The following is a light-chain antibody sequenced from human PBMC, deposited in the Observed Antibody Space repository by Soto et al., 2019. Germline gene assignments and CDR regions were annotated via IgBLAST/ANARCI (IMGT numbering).Light chain of an antibody. J-gene: IGKJ4*01. CDR3: QQRSNLPLT. CDR2: DAS. CDR1: QSVSSY. V-gene: IGKV3D-11*02. Sequence: EIVLTQSPATLSLSPGERATLSCRASQSVSSYLAWYQQKPGQAPRLLIYDASNRATGIPARFSGSGPGTDFTLTISSLEPEDFAVYYCQQRSNLPLTFGGGTKVEI.